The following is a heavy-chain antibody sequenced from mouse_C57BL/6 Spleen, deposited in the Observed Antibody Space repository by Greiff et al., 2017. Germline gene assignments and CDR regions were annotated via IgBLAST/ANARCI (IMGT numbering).Heavy chain of an antibody. J-gene: IGHJ2*01. V-gene: IGHV1-26*01. Sequence: EVQLQQSGPELVKPGASVKISCKASGYTFTNYCMNWVKQRPGKSLEWIGDIYPDDGATSYNEKFKGKATLTVDKSSSTAYMELRRLTSEDSAVYYCASPYDYDAWFDYWGQGTTVTVSA. CDR1: GYTFTNYC. D-gene: IGHD2-4*01. CDR3: ASPYDYDAWFDY. CDR2: IYPDDGAT.